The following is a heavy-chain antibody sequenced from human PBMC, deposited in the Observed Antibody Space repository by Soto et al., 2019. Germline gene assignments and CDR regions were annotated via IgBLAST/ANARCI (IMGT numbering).Heavy chain of an antibody. CDR3: ARDLVGATVGYYYYGMDV. J-gene: IGHJ6*02. Sequence: GAPVKVSCKASGYTFTSYGISWVRQAPGQGLEWMGWISAYNGNTNYAQKLQGRVTMTTDTSTSTAYMELRSLRSDDTAVYYCARDLVGATVGYYYYGMDVWGQGTTVTVSS. D-gene: IGHD1-26*01. CDR2: ISAYNGNT. V-gene: IGHV1-18*01. CDR1: GYTFTSYG.